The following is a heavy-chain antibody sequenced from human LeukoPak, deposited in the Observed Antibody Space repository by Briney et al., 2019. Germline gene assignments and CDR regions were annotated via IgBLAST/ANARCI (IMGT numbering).Heavy chain of an antibody. CDR2: IYHSGST. Sequence: SETLSLTCTVSGGTIRSYYWSWIRQPPGKGLEWIGYIYHSGSTSYNPSLKSRATISLDTSKNQFSLRLTSLTAADTAVYYCARRDSGGYGYFDLWGRGTLVTVSS. CDR1: GGTIRSYY. J-gene: IGHJ2*01. D-gene: IGHD6-19*01. V-gene: IGHV4-59*01. CDR3: ARRDSGGYGYFDL.